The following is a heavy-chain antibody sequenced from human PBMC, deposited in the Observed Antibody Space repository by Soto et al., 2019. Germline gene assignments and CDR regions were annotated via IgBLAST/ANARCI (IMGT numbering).Heavy chain of an antibody. CDR1: GGSISSGGYY. Sequence: QVQLQESGPGLVKPSQTLSLTCTVSGGSISSGGYYWSWIRQHPGKGLEWIGYIYYSGSTYYNPSLKSRVNISVGTSKNPFSLELSSVAAADTAVYYCARQPPKPPLPIPYYYGMDVWGQGTTVTVSS. CDR3: ARQPPKPPLPIPYYYGMDV. CDR2: IYYSGST. D-gene: IGHD2-15*01. J-gene: IGHJ6*02. V-gene: IGHV4-31*03.